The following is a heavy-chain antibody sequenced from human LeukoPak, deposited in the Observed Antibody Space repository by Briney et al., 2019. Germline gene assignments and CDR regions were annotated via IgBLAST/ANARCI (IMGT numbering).Heavy chain of an antibody. V-gene: IGHV4-34*01. CDR3: ARSGTTMVRGVMSFDY. Sequence: PSETLSLTCAVYSGSFSGYFWSWIRQPPGKGLEWIGEINHSGSTNYNPSLKSRVTISVDTSKNQFSLKLSSVTAADTAVYYCARSGTTMVRGVMSFDYWGQGTLVTVSS. CDR1: SGSFSGYF. CDR2: INHSGST. J-gene: IGHJ4*02. D-gene: IGHD3-10*01.